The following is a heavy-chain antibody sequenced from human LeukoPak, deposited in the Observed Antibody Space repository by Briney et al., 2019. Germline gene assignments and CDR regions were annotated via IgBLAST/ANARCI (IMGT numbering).Heavy chain of an antibody. V-gene: IGHV4-59*01. CDR1: GGSISSYY. Sequence: SETLSLTCTVSGGSISSYYWSWIRQPPGKGLEWIGYIYYSGSTNYNPSLKSRVTISVDTSKNQFSLKLSSVTAADTAVYYCARDRRLNCSGGSCYYYYGMDVWGQGTTVTVSS. CDR2: IYYSGST. D-gene: IGHD2-15*01. CDR3: ARDRRLNCSGGSCYYYYGMDV. J-gene: IGHJ6*02.